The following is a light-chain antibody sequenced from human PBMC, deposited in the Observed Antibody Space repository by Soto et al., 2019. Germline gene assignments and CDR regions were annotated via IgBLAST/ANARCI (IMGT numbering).Light chain of an antibody. J-gene: IGLJ1*01. CDR1: SSDIGGYND. CDR3: CSYRSGSAPYYV. CDR2: EVT. V-gene: IGLV2-14*01. Sequence: QSVLTQPASVSGSPGQSITISCTGTSSDIGGYNDVSWYQQHPGKAPQVMIFEVTYTPYGISDRFSGSKSGNVASLTISGLQAEDEADYYCCSYRSGSAPYYVFGTGTKSPS.